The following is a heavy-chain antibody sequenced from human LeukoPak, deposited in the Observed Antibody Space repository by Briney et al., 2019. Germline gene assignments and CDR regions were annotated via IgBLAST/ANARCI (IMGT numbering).Heavy chain of an antibody. D-gene: IGHD6-19*01. CDR1: GGSISSHY. V-gene: IGHV4-59*11. J-gene: IGHJ4*02. Sequence: SETLSLTCTVSGGSISSHYWNWIRQPQGQGLEWIGYIYYSGSTNYNPSLKSRVTISVDTSKNQFSLKLSSVTAADTAVYYCASSGWYPGYFDYWGQGILVTVSS. CDR3: ASSGWYPGYFDY. CDR2: IYYSGST.